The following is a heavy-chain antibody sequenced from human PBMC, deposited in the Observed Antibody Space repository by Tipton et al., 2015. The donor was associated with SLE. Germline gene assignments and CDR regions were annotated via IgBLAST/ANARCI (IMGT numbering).Heavy chain of an antibody. CDR1: GFTVSSNY. V-gene: IGHV3-23*01. Sequence: SLRLSCAASGFTVSSNYMSWVRQAPGKGLEWVSVISGSGGSTYYADSVKGRFTISRDNSKNTLYLQMNSLRAEDTAVYYCAKDRTPDYWGQGTLVTVSS. J-gene: IGHJ4*02. CDR2: ISGSGGST. CDR3: AKDRTPDY. D-gene: IGHD2-15*01.